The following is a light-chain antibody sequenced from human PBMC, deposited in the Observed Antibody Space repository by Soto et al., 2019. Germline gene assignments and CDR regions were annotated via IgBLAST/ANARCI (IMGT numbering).Light chain of an antibody. V-gene: IGLV2-14*01. CDR3: SSYTSSSTLV. Sequence: QSVLTQPASVSGSPGQSITISCTGTSSDVGGYENVSWYRQHPGKAPKLMIYEVSNRPSGVSDRFSGSKSGNTASLTISGLQGEEEADYYCSSYTSSSTLVFGTGTKVTVL. CDR2: EVS. J-gene: IGLJ1*01. CDR1: SSDVGGYEN.